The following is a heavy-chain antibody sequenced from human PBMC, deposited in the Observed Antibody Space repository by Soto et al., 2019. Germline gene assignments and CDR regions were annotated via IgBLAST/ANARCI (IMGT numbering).Heavy chain of an antibody. J-gene: IGHJ4*02. V-gene: IGHV3-21*01. D-gene: IGHD3-3*01. CDR2: ISSSSSYI. CDR1: GFTFSSYS. Sequence: EVQLVESGGGLVKPGGSLRLSCAASGFTFSSYSMNWVRQAPGKGLERVSSISSSSSYIYYADSEKGRFTIARDNAKNSLYLQMNSLRAEDTAVYYCASGILYDFWSGSAKWGVDYWGQGTLVTVSS. CDR3: ASGILYDFWSGSAKWGVDY.